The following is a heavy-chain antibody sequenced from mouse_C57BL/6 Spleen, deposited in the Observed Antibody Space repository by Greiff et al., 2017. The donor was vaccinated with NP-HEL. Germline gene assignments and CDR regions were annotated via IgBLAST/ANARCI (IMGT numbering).Heavy chain of an antibody. CDR3: ARSLIYDGYFDY. J-gene: IGHJ2*01. D-gene: IGHD2-3*01. CDR1: GYTFTDYY. CDR2: INPYNGGT. Sequence: VQLQQSGPVLVKPGASVKMSCKASGYTFTDYYMNWVKQSHGKSLEWIGVINPYNGGTSYNQKFKGKATLTVDKSSSTAYMELNSLTSEDSAVYYCARSLIYDGYFDYWGQGTTLTVSS. V-gene: IGHV1-19*01.